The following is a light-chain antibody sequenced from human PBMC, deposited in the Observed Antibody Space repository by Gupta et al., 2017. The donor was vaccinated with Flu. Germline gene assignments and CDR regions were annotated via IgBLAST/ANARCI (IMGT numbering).Light chain of an antibody. Sequence: GTRYLSPRERATSSCRASQGVSSSYLAWYQQKPGQAPRLLIYGTSSRATGIPDRFSGSGSGTDFTLTISRLEPEDFAVYYCQQYGSSPWTFGQGTKVEIK. J-gene: IGKJ1*01. CDR3: QQYGSSPWT. V-gene: IGKV3-20*01. CDR1: QGVSSSY. CDR2: GTS.